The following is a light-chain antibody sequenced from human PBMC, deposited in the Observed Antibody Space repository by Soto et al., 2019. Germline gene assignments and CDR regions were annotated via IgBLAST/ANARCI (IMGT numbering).Light chain of an antibody. J-gene: IGKJ5*01. CDR2: AAS. Sequence: EIVLTQSPGTLSLSPGERATLSCRASRSFASSYLAWYQRKPGQAPRLLIYAASNRATGIPDRFTGSGSGTDFTLTISRVEPEDFAVYYCQQRHMWPITFGQGTRLEIK. V-gene: IGKV3D-20*02. CDR1: RSFASSY. CDR3: QQRHMWPIT.